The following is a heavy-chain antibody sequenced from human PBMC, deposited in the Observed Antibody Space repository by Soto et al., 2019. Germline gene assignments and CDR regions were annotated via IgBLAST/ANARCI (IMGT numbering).Heavy chain of an antibody. CDR1: GESFSDFA. CDR3: AITPGGSHHALYLMDV. D-gene: IGHD3-10*01. Sequence: QVQLVQSGAEVRKPGSSVKVSCKSSGESFSDFAISWVRQAPGTGLEWMGGIIPVSGTPNYAQRFQGRVLITADVSTKTAFMDLTNLRYEDTAVYYCAITPGGSHHALYLMDVWGQGTTVTVSS. V-gene: IGHV1-69*19. CDR2: IIPVSGTP. J-gene: IGHJ6*02.